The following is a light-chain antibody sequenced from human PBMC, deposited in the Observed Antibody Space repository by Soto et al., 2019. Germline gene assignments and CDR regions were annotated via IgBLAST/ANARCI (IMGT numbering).Light chain of an antibody. V-gene: IGLV3-21*04. CDR2: YDS. CDR1: NIGSET. Sequence: SYELTQPPSVSVAPGKTARITCRGNNIGSETVHWYQQRPGQAPVLVIYYDSDRPSGIPERFSGSNSGNTATLTISRVEAGDEADYYCQGWDSSRDQGVFGGGTKLTVL. J-gene: IGLJ3*02. CDR3: QGWDSSRDQGV.